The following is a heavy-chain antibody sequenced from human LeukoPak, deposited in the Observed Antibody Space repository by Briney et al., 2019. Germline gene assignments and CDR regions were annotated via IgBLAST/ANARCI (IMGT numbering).Heavy chain of an antibody. CDR2: ISSSSSTI. J-gene: IGHJ5*02. D-gene: IGHD4-23*01. V-gene: IGHV3-48*02. CDR3: ARELVVDGGWFDP. Sequence: GGSLRLSCAASGFTFSSYSMTWVRQAPGKGLEWVSYISSSSSTIYYADSVKGRFTISRDNAKNSLYLQMNSLRDEDTAVYYCARELVVDGGWFDPWGQGTLVTVSS. CDR1: GFTFSSYS.